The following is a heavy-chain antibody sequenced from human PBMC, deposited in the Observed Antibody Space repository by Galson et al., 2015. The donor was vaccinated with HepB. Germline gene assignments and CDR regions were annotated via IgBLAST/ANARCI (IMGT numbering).Heavy chain of an antibody. D-gene: IGHD1-14*01. CDR2: IWYDGSNK. V-gene: IGHV3-33*01. Sequence: LRLSCAASGFTFSSYGMHWVRQAPGKGLEWVAVIWYDGSNKYYADSVKGRFTISRDNSKNTLYLQMNSLRAEDTAVYYCASDGAGWAFDIWGQGTMVTVSS. J-gene: IGHJ3*02. CDR1: GFTFSSYG. CDR3: ASDGAGWAFDI.